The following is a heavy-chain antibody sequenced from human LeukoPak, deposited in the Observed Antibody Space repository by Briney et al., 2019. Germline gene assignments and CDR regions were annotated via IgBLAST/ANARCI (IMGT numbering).Heavy chain of an antibody. Sequence: ASVTVSCKASGYTFTGYYMHWVRQAPGQGVEWMGWINPKSGGTNYAQTFQGRVTMTRDTSISTAYMELSRLRSDDTAVYYCARGGISKALLWFADVLFDYWGQGTLVTVSS. D-gene: IGHD3-10*01. CDR2: INPKSGGT. CDR1: GYTFTGYY. V-gene: IGHV1-2*02. CDR3: ARGGISKALLWFADVLFDY. J-gene: IGHJ4*02.